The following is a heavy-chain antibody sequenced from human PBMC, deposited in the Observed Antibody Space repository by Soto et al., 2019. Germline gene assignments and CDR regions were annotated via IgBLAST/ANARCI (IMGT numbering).Heavy chain of an antibody. V-gene: IGHV3-21*01. CDR3: ARDPVVRGGGWFDP. Sequence: EVQLVESGGGLVKPGGSLRLSCAASGFTFSSYSMNWVRQAPGKGLEWVSSIISSSSYIYYADSVKGRFTISRDNAKNSLYLQMNSLRAEDTAVYYCARDPVVRGGGWFDPWGQGTMVTVSS. CDR2: IISSSSYI. CDR1: GFTFSSYS. J-gene: IGHJ5*02. D-gene: IGHD3-10*01.